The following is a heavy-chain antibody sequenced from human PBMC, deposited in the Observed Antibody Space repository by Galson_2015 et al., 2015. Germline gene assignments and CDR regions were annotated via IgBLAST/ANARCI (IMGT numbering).Heavy chain of an antibody. CDR2: IDPADSYT. J-gene: IGHJ6*03. V-gene: IGHV5-10-1*01. CDR3: ARQIRDYYMDV. CDR1: GYTFTSYW. Sequence: QSGAEVKKPGESLKISCTGSGYTFTSYWINWVRQMPGKGLEWMGRIDPADSYTNYSPSFQGHVTISADKSISTVYLQWSSLKASDTAMYYCARQIRDYYMDVWGKGTTVTVS.